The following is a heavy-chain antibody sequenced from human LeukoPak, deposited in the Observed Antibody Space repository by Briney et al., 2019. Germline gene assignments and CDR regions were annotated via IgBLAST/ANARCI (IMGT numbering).Heavy chain of an antibody. CDR1: GGSISSYY. V-gene: IGHV4-59*01. D-gene: IGHD5-12*01. J-gene: IGHJ3*02. Sequence: PSETLSLTCTVSGGSISSYYWSWIRQPPGKGLEWIGYIYYSGSTNYNPSLKSRVTISVDTSKNQFSLKLSSVTAADTAVYYCAREDPTTDAFDIWGQGTMVTVSS. CDR2: IYYSGST. CDR3: AREDPTTDAFDI.